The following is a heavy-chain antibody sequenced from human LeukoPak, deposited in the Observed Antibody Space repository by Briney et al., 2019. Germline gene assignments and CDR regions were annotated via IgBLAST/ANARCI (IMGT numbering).Heavy chain of an antibody. J-gene: IGHJ4*02. CDR2: INSDGSST. CDR3: ARVGWFGELLSPFDY. Sequence: GGSLRLSCAVSGFTFSNYAMSWVRQTPGKGLVWVSRINSDGSSTSYADSVKGRFTISRDNAKNTLYLQMNSLRAEDTAVYHCARVGWFGELLSPFDYWGQGTLVTVSS. V-gene: IGHV3-74*01. CDR1: GFTFSNYA. D-gene: IGHD3-10*01.